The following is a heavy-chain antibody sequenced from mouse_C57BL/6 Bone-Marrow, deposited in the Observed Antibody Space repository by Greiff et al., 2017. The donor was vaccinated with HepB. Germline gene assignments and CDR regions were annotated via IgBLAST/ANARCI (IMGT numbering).Heavy chain of an antibody. D-gene: IGHD2-5*01. Sequence: VQLQQSGPELVKPGASVKISCKASGYAFSSSWMNWVKQRPGKGLEWIGRIYPGDGDTNYNGKFKGKATLTADKSSSTAYMQLSSLTSEDSAVYFFASRMVYYSNFDYWGQGTTLTVSS. J-gene: IGHJ2*01. CDR1: GYAFSSSW. V-gene: IGHV1-82*01. CDR2: IYPGDGDT. CDR3: ASRMVYYSNFDY.